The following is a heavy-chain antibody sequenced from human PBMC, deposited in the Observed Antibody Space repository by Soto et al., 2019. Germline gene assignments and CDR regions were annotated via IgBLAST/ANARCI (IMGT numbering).Heavy chain of an antibody. CDR3: ARENNWNYEDYYYYYMDV. J-gene: IGHJ6*03. D-gene: IGHD1-7*01. CDR2: MNPNSGNT. CDR1: GYTFTSYD. V-gene: IGHV1-8*01. Sequence: ALVKVSCKASGYTFTSYDINWVRQATGQGLEWMGWMNPNSGNTGYAQKFQGRVTMTRNTSISTAYMELSSLRSEDTAVYYCARENNWNYEDYYYYYMDVWGKGTTVTVSS.